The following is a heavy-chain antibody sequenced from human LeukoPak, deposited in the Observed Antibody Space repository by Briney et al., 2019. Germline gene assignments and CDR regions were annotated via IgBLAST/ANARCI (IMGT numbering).Heavy chain of an antibody. CDR2: ISYGGSA. J-gene: IGHJ3*02. Sequence: SETLSLTCTVSGDSFSSFYWNWIRQSPGKGLEWLGSISYGGSANYNPSLKSRVTISVDTSKNQFSPKLSSVTAADTAVYYCARYNIPHAFDIWGQGTMVTVSS. CDR1: GDSFSSFY. V-gene: IGHV4-59*01. D-gene: IGHD1-14*01. CDR3: ARYNIPHAFDI.